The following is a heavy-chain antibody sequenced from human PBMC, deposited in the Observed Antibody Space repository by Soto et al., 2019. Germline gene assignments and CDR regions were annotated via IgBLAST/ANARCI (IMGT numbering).Heavy chain of an antibody. CDR3: ARGAFREYGTFYV. Sequence: PSQTLSLTCAISGDSVSSNNGAYNWIRQSPSRGLEWLGRTYYRSKWYNDYAGSVKSRIIINPDTSKNQFSLHLNSVTPEDTAVYYGARGAFREYGTFYVWGQGTMVTVSS. V-gene: IGHV6-1*01. CDR2: TYYRSKWYN. CDR1: GDSVSSNNGA. J-gene: IGHJ3*01. D-gene: IGHD1-1*01.